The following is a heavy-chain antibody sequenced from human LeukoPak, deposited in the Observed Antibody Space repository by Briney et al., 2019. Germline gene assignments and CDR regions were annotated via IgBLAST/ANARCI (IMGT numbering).Heavy chain of an antibody. CDR2: IYYTGST. CDR1: GDFISSHY. CDR3: ARSVSGWYGMDV. D-gene: IGHD6-25*01. J-gene: IGHJ6*02. V-gene: IGHV4-59*11. Sequence: SETLSLTCTISGDFISSHYWSGIRQPPGKGLEWIGYIYYTGSTNYNPSLKSRVTISIDTPKNQVSLKLSSVTAVDTALYYCARSVSGWYGMDVWGQGTTVTVSS.